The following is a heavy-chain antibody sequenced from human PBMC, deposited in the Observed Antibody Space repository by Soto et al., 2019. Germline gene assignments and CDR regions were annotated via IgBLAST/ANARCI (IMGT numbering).Heavy chain of an antibody. CDR3: FRDWPYDY. CDR1: GFTFSDAW. J-gene: IGHJ4*02. CDR2: VKRKSDGGTT. Sequence: GSLRLSCAASGFTFSDAWMSWVRQPPGKGLEWVGHVKRKSDGGTTDYAAPVKGRFTISRDDSKNTLYLQMNNLKTEDTAVYYCFRDWPYDYWGQGTLVTVSS. D-gene: IGHD2-21*02. V-gene: IGHV3-15*01.